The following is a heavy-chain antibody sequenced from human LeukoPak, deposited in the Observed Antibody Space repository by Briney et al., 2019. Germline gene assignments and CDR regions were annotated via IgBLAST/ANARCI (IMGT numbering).Heavy chain of an antibody. CDR1: GFTFDDYA. CDR2: ISWNSGSI. D-gene: IGHD1-1*01. J-gene: IGHJ3*02. CDR3: AKELGTGTLGFDAFDI. Sequence: QAGGSLRLSCAASGFTFDDYAMHWVRQAPGKGLEWVSGISWNSGSIGYADSVKGRFTISRDNAKNSLYLQMNSLRAEDMALYYCAKELGTGTLGFDAFDIWGQGTMVTVSS. V-gene: IGHV3-9*03.